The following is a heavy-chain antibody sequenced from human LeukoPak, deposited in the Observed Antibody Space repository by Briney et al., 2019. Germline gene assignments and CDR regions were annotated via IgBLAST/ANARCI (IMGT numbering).Heavy chain of an antibody. CDR3: ARGRSGWYGAQSP. J-gene: IGHJ5*02. V-gene: IGHV4-34*01. Sequence: TSETLSLTCAVYGGSFSGYYWSWIRQPPGKGLEWIGEINHSGSTNYNPSLKSRVTISVDTSKNQFSLKLSSVTAADTAVYYCARGRSGWYGAQSPWGQGTLVTVSS. D-gene: IGHD6-19*01. CDR2: INHSGST. CDR1: GGSFSGYY.